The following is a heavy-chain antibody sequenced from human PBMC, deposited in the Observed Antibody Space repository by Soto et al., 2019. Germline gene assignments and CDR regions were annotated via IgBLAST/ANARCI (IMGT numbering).Heavy chain of an antibody. J-gene: IGHJ5*02. CDR1: GYTFTSYD. CDR3: AREKGSSGFDP. CDR2: MHPTSGNT. V-gene: IGHV1-8*01. Sequence: QVPLVQSGAEVKKPGASVKVSCKVSGYTFTSYDINWGRRSTGQGLGWMGWMHPTSGNTGYAQKFQGRVTMTRNTSISTAYMELSSLRSEDTAVYYCAREKGSSGFDPWGQGTLVTVSS. D-gene: IGHD6-6*01.